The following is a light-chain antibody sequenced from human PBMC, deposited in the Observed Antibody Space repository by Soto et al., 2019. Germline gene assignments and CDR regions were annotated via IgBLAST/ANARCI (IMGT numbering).Light chain of an antibody. CDR1: QSVSSNY. V-gene: IGKV3-20*01. CDR2: GAS. CDR3: QQSET. Sequence: EIVMTQSPGTLSLSPGERATFSCRASQSVSSNYLAWYQQKPGQAPRLLIYGASSRDTGIPAMFRCSGSGTDFTLTISRLEPEDFAVYYCQQSETFGQGTKVDIK. J-gene: IGKJ1*01.